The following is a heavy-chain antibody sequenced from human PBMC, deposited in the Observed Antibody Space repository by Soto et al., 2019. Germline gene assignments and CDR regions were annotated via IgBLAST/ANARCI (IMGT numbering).Heavy chain of an antibody. CDR3: ARYNWNARLYYYYYYMDV. CDR1: GGSISSSSYY. CDR2: IYYSGST. D-gene: IGHD1-20*01. J-gene: IGHJ6*03. Sequence: SETLSLTCTVSGGSISSSSYYWGWIRQPPGKGLEWIGSIYYSGSTYYNPSLKSRVTISVDTSKNPFSLKLSSVTAADTAVYYCARYNWNARLYYYYYYMDVWGKGTTVTVSS. V-gene: IGHV4-39*01.